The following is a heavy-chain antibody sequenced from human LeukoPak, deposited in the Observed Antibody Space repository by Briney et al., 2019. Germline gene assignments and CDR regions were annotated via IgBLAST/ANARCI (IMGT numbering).Heavy chain of an antibody. CDR3: AKDPGYYGSGG. Sequence: PGGSLRLSCAASGFTFSDSYMTWIRQAPGKGLELLSYISGSASDVNYIDSVRGRFTISRDNAKNSLYLHMNSLTVEDTAVYYCAKDPGYYGSGGWGQGTLVTVSS. D-gene: IGHD3-10*01. CDR1: GFTFSDSY. CDR2: ISGSASDV. V-gene: IGHV3-11*01. J-gene: IGHJ4*02.